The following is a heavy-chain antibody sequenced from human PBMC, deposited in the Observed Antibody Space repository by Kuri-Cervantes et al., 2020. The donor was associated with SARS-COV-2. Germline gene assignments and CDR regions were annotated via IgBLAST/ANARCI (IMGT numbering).Heavy chain of an antibody. J-gene: IGHJ4*02. CDR3: AKDRRGSGPFDY. Sequence: GESLKISCAASGFTFSSYGMHWVRQAPGKGLEWVAFIRYDGSNEYYADSVKGRFTISRDNSKNTLYLQMNSLRAEDTAVYYCAKDRRGSGPFDYWGQGTLVTVSS. V-gene: IGHV3-30*02. D-gene: IGHD3-10*01. CDR1: GFTFSSYG. CDR2: IRYDGSNE.